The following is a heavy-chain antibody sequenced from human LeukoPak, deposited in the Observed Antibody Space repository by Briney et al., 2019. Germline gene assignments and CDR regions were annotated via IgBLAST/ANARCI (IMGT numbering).Heavy chain of an antibody. D-gene: IGHD3-3*02. CDR1: GYIFSNYG. Sequence: ASVKVSCKASGYIFSNYGISWSRQAPGQGLEWMVWISDHNGNPNYAQKFEGRVTMTTDTSTSTAYMELTSLTSDDTAVYYCAREHLLGAPYTDYWGQGTLVTVSS. CDR3: AREHLLGAPYTDY. CDR2: ISDHNGNP. J-gene: IGHJ4*02. V-gene: IGHV1-18*01.